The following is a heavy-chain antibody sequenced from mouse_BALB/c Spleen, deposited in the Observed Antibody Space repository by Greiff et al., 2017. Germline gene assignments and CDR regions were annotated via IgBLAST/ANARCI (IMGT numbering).Heavy chain of an antibody. D-gene: IGHD2-10*02. CDR3: NAGYGNGFYYAMDY. Sequence: EVQLQQSGAELVRSGASVKLSCTASGFNIKDYYMHWVKQRPEQGLEWIGWIDPENGDTEYAPKFQGKATMTADTSSNTAYLQLSSLTSEDTAVYYCNAGYGNGFYYAMDYWGQGTSVTVSS. CDR2: IDPENGDT. CDR1: GFNIKDYY. J-gene: IGHJ4*01. V-gene: IGHV14-4*02.